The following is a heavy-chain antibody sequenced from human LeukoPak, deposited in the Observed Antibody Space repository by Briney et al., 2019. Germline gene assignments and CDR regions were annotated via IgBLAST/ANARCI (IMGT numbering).Heavy chain of an antibody. CDR1: GYTFTSYY. CDR2: INPSGGST. CDR3: ARDQAPYYDFWSGYLSDAFDI. J-gene: IGHJ3*02. Sequence: GASVKVSCKASGYTFTSYYMHWVRQAPGQGLEWMGIINPSGGSTSYAQKFQGRVTMTRDTSTSTVYMELSSLRSEDTAVYYCARDQAPYYDFWSGYLSDAFDIWGQGTMVTVSS. V-gene: IGHV1-46*01. D-gene: IGHD3-3*01.